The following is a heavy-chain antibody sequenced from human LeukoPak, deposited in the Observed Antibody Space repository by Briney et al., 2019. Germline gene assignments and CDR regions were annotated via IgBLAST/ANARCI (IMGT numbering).Heavy chain of an antibody. CDR2: IYYSGST. J-gene: IGHJ2*01. CDR3: ARQPPFPGYSGYTIMGPNWYFDL. CDR1: GGSISSYY. D-gene: IGHD5-12*01. V-gene: IGHV4-59*08. Sequence: PSETLSLTCTVSGGSISSYYWSWIRQPPGKGLEWIGYIYYSGSTNYNPFLKSRVTISVDTSKNQFSLKLSSVTAADTAVYYCARQPPFPGYSGYTIMGPNWYFDLWGRGTLVTVSS.